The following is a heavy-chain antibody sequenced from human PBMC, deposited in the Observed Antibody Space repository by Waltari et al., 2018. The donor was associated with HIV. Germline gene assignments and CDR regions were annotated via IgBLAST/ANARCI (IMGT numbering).Heavy chain of an antibody. V-gene: IGHV4-39*01. J-gene: IGHJ5*02. CDR3: ARLPDTPGVTWGRWFDR. CDR2: LYYTGTT. D-gene: IGHD3-3*01. Sequence: QLQLQESGPGLVKPSETLSLTCNVSGGSITSSSDYLAWIRQPPGKDLEWIGSLYYTGTTHYNPSLKSRVTISVDTSKNRFSLKLNSVTAADTAVYYCARLPDTPGVTWGRWFDRWGQGTLVTVSS. CDR1: GGSITSSSDY.